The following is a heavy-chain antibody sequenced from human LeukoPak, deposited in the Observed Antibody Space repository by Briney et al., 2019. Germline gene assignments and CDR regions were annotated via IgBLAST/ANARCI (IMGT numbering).Heavy chain of an antibody. CDR3: ARLFSSTLYFDY. CDR2: IYYSGST. V-gene: IGHV4-39*01. CDR1: GGSISSSSYY. D-gene: IGHD3-10*02. J-gene: IGHJ4*02. Sequence: SETLSLTRTVSGGSISSSSYYWGWIRQPPGKGLEWIGSIYYSGSTYYNPSLKSRVTISVDTSKNQFSLKLSSVTAADTAVYYCARLFSSTLYFDYWGQGTLVTVSS.